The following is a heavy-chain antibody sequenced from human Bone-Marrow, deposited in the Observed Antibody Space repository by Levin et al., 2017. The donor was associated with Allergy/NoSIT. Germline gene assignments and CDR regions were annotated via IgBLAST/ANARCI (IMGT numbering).Heavy chain of an antibody. Sequence: GESLKISCAASGFTFSSYAMHWVRQAPGKGLEWVAVISYDGSNKYYADSVKGRFTISRDNSKNTLYLQMNSLRAEDTAVYYCARVMTPSYGYGGFHGGVRYWGQGTLVTVSS. V-gene: IGHV3-30-3*01. CDR3: ARVMTPSYGYGGFHGGVRY. J-gene: IGHJ4*02. CDR1: GFTFSSYA. D-gene: IGHD5-18*01. CDR2: ISYDGSNK.